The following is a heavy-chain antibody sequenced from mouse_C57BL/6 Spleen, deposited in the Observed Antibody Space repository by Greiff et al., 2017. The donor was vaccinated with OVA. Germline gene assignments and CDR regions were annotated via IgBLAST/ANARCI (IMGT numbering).Heavy chain of an antibody. CDR1: GFTFSSYA. J-gene: IGHJ4*01. CDR3: TRGNSYYYAMDY. Sequence: EVMLVESGEGLVKPGGSLKLSRAASGFTFSSYAMSWVPQTPEKRLEWVAYISSGGDYIYYADTVKGRFTISRDNARNTLYLQMSSLKSEDTAMYYCTRGNSYYYAMDYWGQGTSVTVSS. CDR2: ISSGGDYI. V-gene: IGHV5-9-1*02.